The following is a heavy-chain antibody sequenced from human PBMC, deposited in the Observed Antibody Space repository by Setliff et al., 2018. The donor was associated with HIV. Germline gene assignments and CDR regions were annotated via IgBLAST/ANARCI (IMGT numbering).Heavy chain of an antibody. J-gene: IGHJ6*02. Sequence: GASVKVSCKTSGYTLINYGITWVRQAPGQGLEWMGWISPYNDYTNYEQSLQGRVRMTTDTSTRTAYMDLRSLRFNDTAVYYCARGGYYSGSGRNYHYYGLDVWGQGTTVSVSS. CDR3: ARGGYYSGSGRNYHYYGLDV. CDR2: ISPYNDYT. CDR1: GYTLINYG. V-gene: IGHV1-18*04. D-gene: IGHD3-10*01.